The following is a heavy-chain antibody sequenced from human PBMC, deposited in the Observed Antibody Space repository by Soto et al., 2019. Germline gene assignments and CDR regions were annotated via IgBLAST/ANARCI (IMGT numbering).Heavy chain of an antibody. CDR2: IHPHSGAT. Sequence: QVQLVQSGAEVKKPGASVKVSCEATGYTFTGNYLHWVRQAPGQGLEWMGCIHPHSGATKYAQKFQGWVPMTRDTSISTAYLDLSSLKSNDTAVYSCVIEGVGQTDGGFDAWGQGSLVSVSS. J-gene: IGHJ5*02. CDR3: VIEGVGQTDGGFDA. D-gene: IGHD1-26*01. V-gene: IGHV1-2*04. CDR1: GYTFTGNY.